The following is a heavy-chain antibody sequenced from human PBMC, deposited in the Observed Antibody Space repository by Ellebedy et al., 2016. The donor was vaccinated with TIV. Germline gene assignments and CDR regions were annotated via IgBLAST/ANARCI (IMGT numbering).Heavy chain of an antibody. J-gene: IGHJ4*02. CDR3: AKGLFHFDQ. D-gene: IGHD2-21*01. CDR1: GFTFSSYA. CDR2: ISGSGGST. Sequence: GESLKISCAASGFTFSSYAMSWVRQAPGKGLEWVSAISGSGGSTYYADSVKGRFTISRDNSKNTMYLQMNSLRAEDTAVYYCAKGLFHFDQWGQGTLVTVSS. V-gene: IGHV3-23*01.